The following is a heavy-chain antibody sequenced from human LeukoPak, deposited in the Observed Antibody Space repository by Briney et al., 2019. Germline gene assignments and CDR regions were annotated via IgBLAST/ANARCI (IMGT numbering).Heavy chain of an antibody. CDR3: AKDLGIAAAGTV. J-gene: IGHJ4*02. V-gene: IGHV3-23*01. CDR2: ISGSGGST. Sequence: GGSLRLSCAASGFSFSSYAMSWVRQAPGKGLEWVSAISGSGGSTYYADSVKGRFTISRDNSKNTLYLQMNSLRAEDTAVFYCAKDLGIAAAGTVWGQGTLVTVSS. CDR1: GFSFSSYA. D-gene: IGHD6-13*01.